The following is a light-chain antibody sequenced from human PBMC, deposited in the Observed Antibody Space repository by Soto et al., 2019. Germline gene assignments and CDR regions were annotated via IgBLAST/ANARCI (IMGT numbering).Light chain of an antibody. CDR3: QQSYSSLLFT. V-gene: IGKV1-39*01. CDR1: QTISTY. J-gene: IGKJ3*01. CDR2: AAS. Sequence: DIQMTQSPSSLSASVGDRVTITCRASQTISTYLNWYQQKPGKAPKLLIYAASRLQSGVPSRFSGGGSGTDFTLTISSLHPEDFATYYCQQSYSSLLFTFGPGTKVDIK.